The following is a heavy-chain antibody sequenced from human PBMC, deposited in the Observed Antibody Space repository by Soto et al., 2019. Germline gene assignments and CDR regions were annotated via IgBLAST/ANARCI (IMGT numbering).Heavy chain of an antibody. CDR3: AVVTGAFDI. D-gene: IGHD3-22*01. J-gene: IGHJ3*02. V-gene: IGHV4-31*03. CDR1: GAAINHTDYY. CDR2: IYYSGST. Sequence: QVQLQESGPGLVKPSQTLSLTCSVSGAAINHTDYYWSWIRQHPQRGLEWIAYIYYSGSTNYNPSLKSRITISLDSSKHQFSLKLSSMTAADASVYYCAVVTGAFDIWGQGTMVAVSA.